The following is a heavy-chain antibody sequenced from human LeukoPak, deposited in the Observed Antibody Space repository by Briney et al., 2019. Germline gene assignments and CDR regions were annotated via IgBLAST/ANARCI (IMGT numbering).Heavy chain of an antibody. CDR2: IAHDGSIT. J-gene: IGHJ5*02. D-gene: IGHD6-19*01. Sequence: GGSLRLSCAASGFSFSNYGMHWVRQDPGKGLEWVAVIAHDGSITYYADWVKGRFTISRDNSRRTLYLQINSLTAEDTAIYYCAKEPAPYSSGWYFPDDHWGQGALVTVSS. CDR3: AKEPAPYSSGWYFPDDH. V-gene: IGHV3-30*18. CDR1: GFSFSNYG.